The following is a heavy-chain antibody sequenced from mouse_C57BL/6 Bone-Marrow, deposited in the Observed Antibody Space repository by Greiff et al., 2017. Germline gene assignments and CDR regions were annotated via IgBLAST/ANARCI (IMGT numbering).Heavy chain of an antibody. J-gene: IGHJ3*01. V-gene: IGHV1-26*01. CDR1: GYTFTDYY. CDR3: ASRGLRLRLAWFAY. Sequence: EVQLQQSGPELVKPGASVKISCKASGYTFTDYYMNWVKQSHGKSLEWIGDINPNNGGTSYNQKFKGKATLPVDKSSSTAYMELRSLTSEDSAVYYCASRGLRLRLAWFAYWGQGTLVTVSA. D-gene: IGHD3-2*02. CDR2: INPNNGGT.